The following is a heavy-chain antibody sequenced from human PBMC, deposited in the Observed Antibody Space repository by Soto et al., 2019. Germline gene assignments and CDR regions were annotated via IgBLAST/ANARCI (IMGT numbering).Heavy chain of an antibody. D-gene: IGHD2-15*01. CDR1: GYSFTSYC. Sequence: GESLKISCKGSGYSFTSYCIAWVRQMPGKGLEWMGIIYPGDSDTRYSPSFQGQVTISADKSISTDYLQWSSLKASDTAMYYCGRQSSLCSGGSCRSYYFDYWGQGTLVTVSS. V-gene: IGHV5-51*01. J-gene: IGHJ4*02. CDR3: GRQSSLCSGGSCRSYYFDY. CDR2: IYPGDSDT.